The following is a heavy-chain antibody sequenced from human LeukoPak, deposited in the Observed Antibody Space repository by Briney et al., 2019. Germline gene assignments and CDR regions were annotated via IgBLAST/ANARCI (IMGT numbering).Heavy chain of an antibody. CDR2: IYSGNTT. D-gene: IGHD3-3*01. J-gene: IGHJ5*02. Sequence: GGSLRLSCAVSGFTVSNNYMSWVRQAPGKGLEWVSIIYSGNTTYHADSVKGRFTISGDNSRNTLHLQMNSLRAEDAAVYYCARGDFWSAYYNAWGQGTLVTVSS. CDR1: GFTVSNNY. V-gene: IGHV3-66*01. CDR3: ARGDFWSAYYNA.